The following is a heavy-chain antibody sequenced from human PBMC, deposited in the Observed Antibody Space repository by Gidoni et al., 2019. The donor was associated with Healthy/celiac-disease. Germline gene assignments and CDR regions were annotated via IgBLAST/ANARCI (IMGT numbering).Heavy chain of an antibody. CDR3: AKDLSYYFVVVVADYFDY. CDR2: ISGSGGST. Sequence: EVQLLESGGGLVQPGGSLRLACAASGFTFSSYAMSWVRQAPGKGLEWVSAISGSGGSTYYADSVKGRFTISRDNSKNTLYLQMNSLRAEDTAVYYCAKDLSYYFVVVVADYFDYWGQGTLVTVSS. J-gene: IGHJ4*02. CDR1: GFTFSSYA. D-gene: IGHD2-15*01. V-gene: IGHV3-23*01.